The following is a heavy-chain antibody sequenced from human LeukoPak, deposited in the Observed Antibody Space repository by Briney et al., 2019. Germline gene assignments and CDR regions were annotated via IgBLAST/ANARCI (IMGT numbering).Heavy chain of an antibody. CDR2: ISPTGSTT. CDR1: GFSFSGHW. J-gene: IGHJ4*02. CDR3: ARDGFGTGSN. D-gene: IGHD3-16*01. Sequence: GGSLRLSCAASGFSFSGHWMHWARQLPGKGLVWVSRISPTGSTTSYADSVKGRFIISRDNAKNSLYLQMNTLRADDTAVYYCARDGFGTGSNWGQGTLVTVSS. V-gene: IGHV3-74*01.